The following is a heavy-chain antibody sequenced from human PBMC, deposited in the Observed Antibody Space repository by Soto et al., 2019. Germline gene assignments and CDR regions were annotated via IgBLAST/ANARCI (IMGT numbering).Heavy chain of an antibody. D-gene: IGHD3-9*01. CDR2: MNPNSGNT. Sequence: ASVKVSCKASGYTFTSYDINWVRQATGQGLEWMGWMNPNSGNTGYAQKFQGRVTMTRNTSISTAYMELSSLRSEDTAVYYCARADYDILTGYYNYYYYGMDVWGQGTTVTVSS. J-gene: IGHJ6*02. CDR3: ARADYDILTGYYNYYYYGMDV. V-gene: IGHV1-8*01. CDR1: GYTFTSYD.